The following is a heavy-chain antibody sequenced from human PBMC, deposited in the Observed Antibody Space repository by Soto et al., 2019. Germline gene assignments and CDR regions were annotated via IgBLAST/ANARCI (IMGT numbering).Heavy chain of an antibody. V-gene: IGHV3-74*01. CDR1: GFTFSSYW. J-gene: IGHJ4*02. Sequence: EVQLVESGGGLVQPGGSLRLSCAVSGFTFSSYWMHWVRQATGKGLVWVSRIKTDGSSTSYADSVKGRFTISRDNAKNTLYLQLNSLRAEDTAVYYCARVGSGSSWFDYWGQGTMGTVSS. CDR2: IKTDGSST. CDR3: ARVGSGSSWFDY. D-gene: IGHD1-26*01.